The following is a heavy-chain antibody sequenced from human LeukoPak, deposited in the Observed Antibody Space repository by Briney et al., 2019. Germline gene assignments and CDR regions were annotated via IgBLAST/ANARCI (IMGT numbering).Heavy chain of an antibody. D-gene: IGHD6-19*01. CDR1: GFTFSSYA. CDR2: ISYDGSNK. CDR3: ARAPPGIAVAGQIQH. J-gene: IGHJ1*01. Sequence: PGGSLRLSCAASGFTFSSYAMHWVRQAPGKGLEWVAVISYDGSNKYYADSVKGRFTISRDNSKNTLYLQMNSLRAEDTAVYYCARAPPGIAVAGQIQHWGQGTLVTVSS. V-gene: IGHV3-30-3*01.